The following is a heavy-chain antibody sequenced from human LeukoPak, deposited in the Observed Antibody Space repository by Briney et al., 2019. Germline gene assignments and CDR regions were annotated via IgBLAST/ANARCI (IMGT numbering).Heavy chain of an antibody. CDR3: ARGIQLWLYYFDF. CDR1: GGSISSYY. J-gene: IGHJ4*02. CDR2: IHYSGST. V-gene: IGHV4-59*01. D-gene: IGHD5-18*01. Sequence: SGTLSLTCTVSGGSISSYYWSWIRQPPGKEVEWIGYIHYSGSTNYNPSLKSRVTISVDTSKNQFSLKLNSVTAADTAVYYCARGIQLWLYYFDFWGQGNLVTVSS.